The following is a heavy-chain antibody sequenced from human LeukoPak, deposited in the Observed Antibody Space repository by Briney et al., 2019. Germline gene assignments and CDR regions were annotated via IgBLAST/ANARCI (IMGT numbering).Heavy chain of an antibody. CDR1: GYTLTELS. Sequence: ASVKVSCKVSGYTLTELSMHWVRQAPGKGLEWMGGFDPEDGETIYAQKFQGRVTMTEDTSTDTAYMELSSLRSEDTAVYYCARLDSAGYSSGWYGMDVWGQGTTVTVSS. CDR2: FDPEDGET. J-gene: IGHJ6*02. CDR3: ARLDSAGYSSGWYGMDV. D-gene: IGHD6-19*01. V-gene: IGHV1-24*01.